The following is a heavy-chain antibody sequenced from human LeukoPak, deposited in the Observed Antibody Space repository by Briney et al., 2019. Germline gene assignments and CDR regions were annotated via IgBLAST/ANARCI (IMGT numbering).Heavy chain of an antibody. V-gene: IGHV1-58*02. D-gene: IGHD4-17*01. J-gene: IGHJ6*02. Sequence: TSVKVSCKASGFTFTSSAMQWVRQARGQRLEWIGWIVVGSGNTNYAQKFQERVTITRDMSTSTAYMELSSLRSEDTAVYYCAAHPHYGDYDGIPMPYYYYGMDVWGQGTTVTVSS. CDR2: IVVGSGNT. CDR1: GFTFTSSA. CDR3: AAHPHYGDYDGIPMPYYYYGMDV.